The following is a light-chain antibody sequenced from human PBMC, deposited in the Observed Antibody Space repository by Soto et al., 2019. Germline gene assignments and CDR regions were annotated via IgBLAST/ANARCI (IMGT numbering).Light chain of an antibody. CDR2: GAS. CDR3: QQDYNLPRT. V-gene: IGKV3D-7*01. CDR1: QSVISSY. J-gene: IGKJ1*01. Sequence: EIVLTQSPGTLSLSPGERVTLSCRASQSVISSYLSWFHQQPGQAPRLLIYGASTRATGIPARFSGSGSGTDFTLTISSLQPEDFAVYYCQQDYNLPRTFGQGTKVDI.